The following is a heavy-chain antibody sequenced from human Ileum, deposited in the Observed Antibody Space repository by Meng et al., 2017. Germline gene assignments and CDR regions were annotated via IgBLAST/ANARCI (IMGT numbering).Heavy chain of an antibody. V-gene: IGHV1-2*06. J-gene: IGHJ4*02. D-gene: IGHD3-22*01. Sequence: QGEVVQSGAEVKQPGVSVKVSCKASGYTFTGYYMHWVRQAPGQGLEWMGRINPNSGGTNYAQKFQGRVTMTRDTSISTAYMELSRLRSDDTAVYYCARERFYYYDSSGSINWGQGTLVTVSS. CDR2: INPNSGGT. CDR3: ARERFYYYDSSGSIN. CDR1: GYTFTGYY.